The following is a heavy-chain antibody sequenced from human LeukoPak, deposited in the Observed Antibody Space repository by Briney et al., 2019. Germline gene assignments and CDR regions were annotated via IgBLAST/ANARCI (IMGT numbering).Heavy chain of an antibody. CDR2: IYHSGST. Sequence: SETLSLTCAVSGGSISSGGYSWSWIRQPAGKGLEWIGYIYHSGSTYYNPSLKSRVTISVDRSKNQFSLKLSSVTAADTAVYYCARGGYDSSGLVYWGQGTLVTVSS. J-gene: IGHJ4*02. V-gene: IGHV4-30-2*01. CDR3: ARGGYDSSGLVY. CDR1: GGSISSGGYS. D-gene: IGHD3-22*01.